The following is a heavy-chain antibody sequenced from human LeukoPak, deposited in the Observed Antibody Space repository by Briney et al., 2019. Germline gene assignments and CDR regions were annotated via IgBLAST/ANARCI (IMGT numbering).Heavy chain of an antibody. Sequence: PSETLSLTCAVYGGSFSGYYGSWIRQPPGKGLEWIGEINHSGSTNYNPSLKSRVTISVDTSKNQFSLKLSSVTAADTAVYYCARVGYYYGSGSYLIDYWGQGTLVTVSS. J-gene: IGHJ4*02. D-gene: IGHD3-10*01. CDR3: ARVGYYYGSGSYLIDY. CDR1: GGSFSGYY. V-gene: IGHV4-34*01. CDR2: INHSGST.